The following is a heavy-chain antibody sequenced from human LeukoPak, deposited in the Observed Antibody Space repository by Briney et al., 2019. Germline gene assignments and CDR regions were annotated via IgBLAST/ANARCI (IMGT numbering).Heavy chain of an antibody. V-gene: IGHV3-7*01. CDR1: GFTFSTYW. CDR2: IKQDGSEK. J-gene: IGHJ4*02. Sequence: GGSLRLSCAASGFTFSTYWMTWVRQAPGKGLEWLANIKQDGSEKYYVDSVKGRFTIPRDNAKNSLYLQMNSLRAEDTAVYYCATHPKITMVNIWGQGTLVTVSS. CDR3: ATHPKITMVNI. D-gene: IGHD3-10*01.